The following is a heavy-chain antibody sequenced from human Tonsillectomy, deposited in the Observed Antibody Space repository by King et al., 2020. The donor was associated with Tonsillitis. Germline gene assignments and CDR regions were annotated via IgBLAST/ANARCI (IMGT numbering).Heavy chain of an antibody. J-gene: IGHJ6*02. CDR2: IYSGGST. V-gene: IGHV3-53*01. CDR1: GFTVTSNY. CDR3: ATRSIPYYYYAMDV. Sequence: VQLVESGGGLIQPGGSLRLSCAASGFTVTSNYMSWVRQAPGKGLEWVSFIYSGGSTFYADSGKGRFNISRDNSKNTLFFQMNSLRAEDTAVYYWATRSIPYYYYAMDVWGQGTTVTVSS.